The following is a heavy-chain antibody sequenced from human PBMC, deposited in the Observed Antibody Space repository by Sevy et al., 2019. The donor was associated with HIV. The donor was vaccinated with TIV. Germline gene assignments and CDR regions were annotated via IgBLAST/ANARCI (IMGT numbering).Heavy chain of an antibody. J-gene: IGHJ4*02. Sequence: WGSLRLSCTASGFTFRKYGMHWVRQAPGKGLEWVTFIGNDGNKKYNGDSVKGRFTISRDNLKNTLYLQMNRLRAEDTAVYYCAKDQYVSDSGGYHHFDYWGQGTLVTVSS. CDR3: AKDQYVSDSGGYHHFDY. V-gene: IGHV3-30*02. CDR2: IGNDGNKK. D-gene: IGHD3-22*01. CDR1: GFTFRKYG.